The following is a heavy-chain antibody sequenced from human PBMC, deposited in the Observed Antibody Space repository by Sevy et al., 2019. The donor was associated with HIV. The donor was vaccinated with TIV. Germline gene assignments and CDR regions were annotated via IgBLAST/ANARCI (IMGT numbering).Heavy chain of an antibody. J-gene: IGHJ4*02. Sequence: GGCLRLSCAASGFSFSSYAMNCVRQAPGKGLEWVSAVSASGATTYYADSVKGRFTISRDNSRSTLYLQMDSLTADDTAVYYCAKDSTCLWGYFDYWGQGTAVTVSS. CDR1: GFSFSSYA. D-gene: IGHD3-10*01. CDR3: AKDSTCLWGYFDY. V-gene: IGHV3-23*01. CDR2: VSASGATT.